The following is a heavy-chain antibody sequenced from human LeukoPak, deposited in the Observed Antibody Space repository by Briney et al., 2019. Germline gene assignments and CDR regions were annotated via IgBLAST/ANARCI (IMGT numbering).Heavy chain of an antibody. CDR2: ISAYNGNT. D-gene: IGHD3-22*01. J-gene: IGHJ4*02. CDR1: GYTFTSYG. V-gene: IGHV1-18*01. CDR3: ARDGYYDSSGPEDY. Sequence: ASVKVSRKASGYTFTSYGISWVRQAPGQGLEWMGWISAYNGNTNYAQKLQGRVTMTTDTSTSTAYMELRSLRSDDTAVYYCARDGYYDSSGPEDYWGQGTLVTVSS.